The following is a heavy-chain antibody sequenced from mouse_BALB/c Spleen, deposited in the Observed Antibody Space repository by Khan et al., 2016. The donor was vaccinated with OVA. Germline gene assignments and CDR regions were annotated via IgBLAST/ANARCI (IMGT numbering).Heavy chain of an antibody. J-gene: IGHJ4*01. CDR2: IWSEGST. D-gene: IGHD2-10*01. V-gene: IGHV2-6-1*01. Sequence: QAQLKVSGPGLVAPSQSLSITCPIPGLSLTNYGVPRVRQPPGKGLEWLVVIWSEGSTTYTSALKSRLTISKDNSKSQVFLKMNSLQTDDTAVYFCARQPYYHYNIMDYWGQGTSVTVSS. CDR3: ARQPYYHYNIMDY. CDR1: GLSLTNYG.